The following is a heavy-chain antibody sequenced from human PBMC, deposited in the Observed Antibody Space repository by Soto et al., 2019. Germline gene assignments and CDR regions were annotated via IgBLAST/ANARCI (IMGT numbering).Heavy chain of an antibody. Sequence: EVQVVESGGGLVQPGGSLRLSCTAAGFTFSSYEMNWVRQAPGQGLEWVSYISYSGSTIYYAGSVKGRFTLSRDNAKNSLYLQMNSLRAEDTAVYYCARVPQFPDIEVIPGAVDDWGQGTLVTVSS. CDR1: GFTFSSYE. D-gene: IGHD2-2*01. CDR3: ARVPQFPDIEVIPGAVDD. V-gene: IGHV3-48*03. CDR2: ISYSGSTI. J-gene: IGHJ4*02.